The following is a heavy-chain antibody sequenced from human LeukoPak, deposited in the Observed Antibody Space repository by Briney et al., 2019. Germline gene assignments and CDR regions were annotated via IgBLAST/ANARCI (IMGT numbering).Heavy chain of an antibody. Sequence: SETLSLTCTVSGGSISPYYWSWIRQPPGKGLEWIGYIYYSGSTSYNPSLKSRVTISVDTSKNQFSLKLSSVTAADTAVYYCARGIRGTVTAYYYYYGVDVWGQGTTVTVSS. CDR2: IYYSGST. CDR1: GGSISPYY. J-gene: IGHJ6*02. D-gene: IGHD4-11*01. V-gene: IGHV4-59*01. CDR3: ARGIRGTVTAYYYYYGVDV.